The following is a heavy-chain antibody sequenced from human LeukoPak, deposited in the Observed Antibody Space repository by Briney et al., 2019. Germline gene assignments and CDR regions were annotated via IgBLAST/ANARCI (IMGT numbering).Heavy chain of an antibody. Sequence: PGGSLRLSCAAAGFTFSSCAMSWVRQAPGKGLEWVSVIYSGGSTYYADSVKGRFTISRDNSKSTLYIQMNSLRAEDTAVYYCARAKPKNMVRGLIMRRESRYYFDYWGQGTLVTVSS. V-gene: IGHV3-53*01. CDR3: ARAKPKNMVRGLIMRRESRYYFDY. J-gene: IGHJ4*02. D-gene: IGHD3-10*01. CDR1: GFTFSSCA. CDR2: IYSGGST.